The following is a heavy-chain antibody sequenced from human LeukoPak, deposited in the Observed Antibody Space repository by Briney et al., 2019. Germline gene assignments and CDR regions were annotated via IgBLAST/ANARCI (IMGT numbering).Heavy chain of an antibody. J-gene: IGHJ4*02. Sequence: GGSLRLSCAASGFTSSSYIMNWVRQAPGKGLEWVSSISSSSSYIYYADSVKGRFTISRDNAKNSLYLQMNSLRAEDTAVYYCARESERWLANWGQRTLVTVSS. CDR1: GFTSSSYI. D-gene: IGHD5-24*01. CDR3: ARESERWLAN. V-gene: IGHV3-21*01. CDR2: ISSSSSYI.